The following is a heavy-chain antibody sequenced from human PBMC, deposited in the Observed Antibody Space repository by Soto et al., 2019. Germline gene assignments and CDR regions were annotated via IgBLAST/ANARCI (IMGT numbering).Heavy chain of an antibody. V-gene: IGHV5-10-1*01. CDR1: GYRFTSYW. CDR3: AYQGEYSISPIYYYYYGMDV. Sequence: PGESLKIYCKGSGYRFTSYWISWVRQMPGKGLAWMGRIDPSDSDTNYSPSFQGHVTISANKSIRPAFLQWSSLNASDPAMDYCAYQGEYSISPIYYYYYGMDVWGQGTTVTVSS. D-gene: IGHD6-6*01. J-gene: IGHJ6*02. CDR2: IDPSDSDT.